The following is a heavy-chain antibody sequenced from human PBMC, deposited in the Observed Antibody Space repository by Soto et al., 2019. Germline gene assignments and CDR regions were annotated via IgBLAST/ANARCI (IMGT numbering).Heavy chain of an antibody. J-gene: IGHJ3*01. CDR1: GFTFSSNY. Sequence: VQLVESGGGVVQPGRSLRLSCAASGFTFSSNYMSWVRQAPGKGLEWVSVIYSGGSTYYADSVKGRFTISRDNSKNTLYLQMNSLRAEDTAVYYCAGPYGDYAQPGWGQGTMVTVSS. CDR3: AGPYGDYAQPG. D-gene: IGHD4-17*01. CDR2: IYSGGST. V-gene: IGHV3-66*01.